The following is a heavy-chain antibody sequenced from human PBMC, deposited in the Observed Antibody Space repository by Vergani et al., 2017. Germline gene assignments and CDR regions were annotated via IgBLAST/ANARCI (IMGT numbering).Heavy chain of an antibody. CDR3: ARTNYDVWRGYPVIYFDY. Sequence: QVQLQESGPGLVKPSQTLSLTCTVSGGSISSGSYYWSWIRQPAGKGLEWIGRIYTSGSTNYNPSLKSRVTMSVDTSKNQFSLKLSSVTAADTAVYYCARTNYDVWRGYPVIYFDYWRQGTLVTVSS. D-gene: IGHD3-3*01. CDR2: IYTSGST. CDR1: GGSISSGSYY. J-gene: IGHJ4*02. V-gene: IGHV4-61*02.